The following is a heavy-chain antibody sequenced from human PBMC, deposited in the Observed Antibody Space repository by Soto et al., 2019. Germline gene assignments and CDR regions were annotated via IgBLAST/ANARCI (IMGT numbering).Heavy chain of an antibody. V-gene: IGHV3-30-3*01. J-gene: IGHJ6*02. CDR2: VSYDGNNH. D-gene: IGHD3-10*01. CDR3: ARDSGLLYYYGMDV. CDR1: GFTFSVYA. Sequence: GGSLRLSCAASGFTFSVYAMHWVRQAPGKGLDWVALVSYDGNNHYYADSVKGRFTISRDNAKNSLYLQMNSLRAEDTAVYYCARDSGLLYYYGMDVWGQGTTVTVSS.